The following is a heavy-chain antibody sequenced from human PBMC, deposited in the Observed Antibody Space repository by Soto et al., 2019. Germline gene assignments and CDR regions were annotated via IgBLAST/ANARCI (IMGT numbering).Heavy chain of an antibody. D-gene: IGHD6-25*01. CDR2: IYHSGST. V-gene: IGHV4-59*08. CDR3: VRQETSGLPARVFDV. J-gene: IGHJ3*01. CDR1: GGSISSYY. Sequence: SETLSLTCTVSGGSISSYYWTWIRQPPGKGLEWIGYIYHSGSTIYNPSLKSRVTISVDTSKTKFSLELSSVTAADTAVYYCVRQETSGLPARVFDVWGQGTMVTVSS.